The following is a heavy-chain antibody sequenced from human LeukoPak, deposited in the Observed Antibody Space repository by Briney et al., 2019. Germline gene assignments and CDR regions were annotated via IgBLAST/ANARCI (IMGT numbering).Heavy chain of an antibody. CDR3: AKSNGYSYGRYYFDY. Sequence: GGSLRLSCAASGFTFSSYAMGWVRQAPGKGLEWVSAITASGGNTYYADSVKGRFTISRDNSENTLYLQVNSLRGEDTAVYYCAKSNGYSYGRYYFDYWGQGTLVTVSS. J-gene: IGHJ4*02. CDR1: GFTFSSYA. V-gene: IGHV3-23*01. D-gene: IGHD5-18*01. CDR2: ITASGGNT.